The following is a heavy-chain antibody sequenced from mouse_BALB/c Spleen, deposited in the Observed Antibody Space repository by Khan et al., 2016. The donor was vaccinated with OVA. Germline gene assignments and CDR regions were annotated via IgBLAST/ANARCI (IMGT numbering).Heavy chain of an antibody. CDR3: SRGNYYGYYFDY. CDR2: ISYSDST. CDR1: GYSITSNYA. Sequence: EVQLVESGPGLVKPSQSLSLTCTVTGYSITSNYAWNWIRQFPGNKLEWMGYISYSDSTSYNPSLKSRTSITRDTSQNQFFLQLNSVTTEDTATYYCSRGNYYGYYFDYWGQGTTLPVSS. J-gene: IGHJ2*01. V-gene: IGHV3-2*02. D-gene: IGHD1-1*01.